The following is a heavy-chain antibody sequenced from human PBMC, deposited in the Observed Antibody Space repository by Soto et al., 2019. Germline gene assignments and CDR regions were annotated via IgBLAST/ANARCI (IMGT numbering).Heavy chain of an antibody. D-gene: IGHD1-26*01. CDR3: ARTRSAWSDFHYYSLDV. V-gene: IGHV3-64D*06. Sequence: GGSLRLSCSASGFTFSSYAMHWVRQAPGKGLEYVSAISSNGGSTYYADSVKGRFTISRDNSKNTLYLQMSSLRAEDAAVYYCARTRSAWSDFHYYSLDVWGQGTTGTVSS. J-gene: IGHJ6*02. CDR1: GFTFSSYA. CDR2: ISSNGGST.